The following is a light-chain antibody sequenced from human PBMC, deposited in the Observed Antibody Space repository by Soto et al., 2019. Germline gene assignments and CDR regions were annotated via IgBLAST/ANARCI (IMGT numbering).Light chain of an antibody. CDR1: TSDVGGHNF. V-gene: IGLV2-14*01. J-gene: IGLJ3*02. Sequence: QSALTQLASVSGSPGESITISCSGTTSDVGGHNFVSWFQQHPGKAPKMMIYAVDQRPSGVSIRFSGSKSGNTASLTISGLQTEDDADYYCSSYTRSSIWVFGGGTKVTVL. CDR2: AVD. CDR3: SSYTRSSIWV.